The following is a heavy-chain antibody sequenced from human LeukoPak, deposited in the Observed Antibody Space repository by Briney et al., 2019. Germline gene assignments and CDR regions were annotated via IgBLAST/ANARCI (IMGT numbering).Heavy chain of an antibody. CDR2: IYYSGST. V-gene: IGHV4-59*01. Sequence: SETLSLTCTVSGGSISSYYWSWIRQPPGKGLEWIGYIYYSGSTNYNPSLKSRVTISVDTSKNQFSLKLSSVTAADTAVYYCARDKSLAAAGLFDYWGQGTLVTVSS. CDR1: GGSISSYY. J-gene: IGHJ4*02. CDR3: ARDKSLAAAGLFDY. D-gene: IGHD6-13*01.